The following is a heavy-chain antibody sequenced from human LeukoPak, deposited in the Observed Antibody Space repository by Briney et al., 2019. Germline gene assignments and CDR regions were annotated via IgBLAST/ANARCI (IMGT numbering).Heavy chain of an antibody. CDR2: MNPNSGNT. Sequence: ASVKVSCQASGYTFTSYDINWVRQATGQGLEWMGWMNPNSGNTGYAQKFQGRVTMTRNTSISTAYMELSSLRSEDTAVYYCARHWGYCSSTSCYDSNWFDPWGQGTLVTVSS. D-gene: IGHD2-2*01. J-gene: IGHJ5*02. V-gene: IGHV1-8*01. CDR1: GYTFTSYD. CDR3: ARHWGYCSSTSCYDSNWFDP.